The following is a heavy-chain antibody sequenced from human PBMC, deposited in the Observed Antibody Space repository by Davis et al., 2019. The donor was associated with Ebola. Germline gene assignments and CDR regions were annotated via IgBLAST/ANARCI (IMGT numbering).Heavy chain of an antibody. Sequence: SVKVSCKASGGTFSSYAISWVRQPPGQGLEWMGGIIPIFGTANYAQKFQGRVTITADKSTSTAYMELSSLRSEDTAVYYCAREESTVTTGWFDPWGQGTLVTVSS. CDR1: GGTFSSYA. D-gene: IGHD4-17*01. V-gene: IGHV1-69*06. CDR3: AREESTVTTGWFDP. J-gene: IGHJ5*02. CDR2: IIPIFGTA.